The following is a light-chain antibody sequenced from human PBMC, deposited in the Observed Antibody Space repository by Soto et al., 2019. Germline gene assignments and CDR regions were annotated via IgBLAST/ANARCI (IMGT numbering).Light chain of an antibody. CDR2: DVS. V-gene: IGLV2-14*03. J-gene: IGLJ1*01. Sequence: YALAQPSSVSGSPGQSITISCTGTSSDVGGYNYVSWYQHHPGKAPKLMIFDVSNRPSGVSNRFSGSKSANTASLTISGLQADDEADYYCSSYTSSSTPYVFGTGTKGTVL. CDR1: SSDVGGYNY. CDR3: SSYTSSSTPYV.